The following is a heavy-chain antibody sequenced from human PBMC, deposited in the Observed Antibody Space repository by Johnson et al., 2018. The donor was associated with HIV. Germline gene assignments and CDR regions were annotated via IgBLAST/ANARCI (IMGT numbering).Heavy chain of an antibody. Sequence: QVQLVESGGGLVQPGGSLRLSCAASGFIFSGYWMNWVRQAPGKGLEWVAVISYDGNNRYYADSVKGRFTISRDNSKNTLYLQMNSLRPEDTAVYYCARDSSNSFRFEMYAFDIWGQGTMVTVSS. CDR3: ARDSSNSFRFEMYAFDI. CDR2: ISYDGNNR. D-gene: IGHD6-6*01. CDR1: GFIFSGYW. V-gene: IGHV3-30-3*01. J-gene: IGHJ3*02.